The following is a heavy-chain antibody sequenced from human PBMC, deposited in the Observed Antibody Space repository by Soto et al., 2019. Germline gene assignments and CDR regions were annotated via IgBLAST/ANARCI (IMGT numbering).Heavy chain of an antibody. CDR3: ARGAWDFWSGKIGFDY. J-gene: IGHJ4*02. CDR1: EFTFSSYS. V-gene: IGHV3-21*01. D-gene: IGHD3-3*01. Sequence: PGGSLRLSCXASEFTFSSYSMNWVRQAPGKGLEWVSSISSSSSYIYYADSVKGRFTISRDNAKNSLYLQMNSLRAEDTAVYYCARGAWDFWSGKIGFDYWGQGTLVTVSS. CDR2: ISSSSSYI.